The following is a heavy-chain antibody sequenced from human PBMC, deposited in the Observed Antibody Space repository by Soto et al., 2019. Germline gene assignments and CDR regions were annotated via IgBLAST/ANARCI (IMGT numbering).Heavy chain of an antibody. CDR1: GYTFTSYG. V-gene: IGHV1-18*01. J-gene: IGHJ6*02. Sequence: ASVKVSCKASGYTFTSYGISWVRQAPGQGLEWMGWISAYNGNTNYAQKLQGRVTMTTDTSTSTAYMELRSLRSDDTAVYYCARDLDGYDLWSGYYYYGMDVWGQGTTVTVSS. CDR2: ISAYNGNT. D-gene: IGHD3-3*01. CDR3: ARDLDGYDLWSGYYYYGMDV.